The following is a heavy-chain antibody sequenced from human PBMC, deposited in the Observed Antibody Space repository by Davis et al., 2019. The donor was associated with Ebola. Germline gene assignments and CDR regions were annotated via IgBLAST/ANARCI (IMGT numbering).Heavy chain of an antibody. Sequence: GGSLRLSCAASGFTFSSYAMHWVRQAPGKGLEWVAVISYDGSNKYYADSVKGRFTISRDNSKNTLYLQMNSLRAEDTAVYYCARDPPRDTAMDWAFDYWGQGTLVTVSS. CDR2: ISYDGSNK. J-gene: IGHJ4*02. V-gene: IGHV3-30-3*01. CDR1: GFTFSSYA. D-gene: IGHD5-18*01. CDR3: ARDPPRDTAMDWAFDY.